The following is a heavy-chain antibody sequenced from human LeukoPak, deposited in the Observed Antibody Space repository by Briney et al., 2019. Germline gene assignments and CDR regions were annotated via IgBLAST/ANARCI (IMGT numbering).Heavy chain of an antibody. Sequence: SETLSLTCTVSGGSISSYYWSWIRQPPGKGLEWIGYIYYSGSTNYNPSLKSRVTISVDTSKNQFSLKLSSVTAADTAVYYCARGRLQLNWFGPWGQGTLVTVSS. CDR2: IYYSGST. CDR1: GGSISSYY. D-gene: IGHD1-1*01. CDR3: ARGRLQLNWFGP. V-gene: IGHV4-59*01. J-gene: IGHJ5*02.